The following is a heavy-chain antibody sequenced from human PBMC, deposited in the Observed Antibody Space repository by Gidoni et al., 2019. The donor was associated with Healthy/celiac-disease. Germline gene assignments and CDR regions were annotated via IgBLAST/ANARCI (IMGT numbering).Heavy chain of an antibody. J-gene: IGHJ4*02. V-gene: IGHV3-21*01. D-gene: IGHD3-3*01. CDR3: ARVRTYYDFWSGYKVPYYFDY. CDR1: GFTFSSYS. Sequence: EVQLVESGGGLVKPGGSLRLSCAASGFTFSSYSMNWVRQAPGKGLEWVSSISSSSSYIYYADSVKGRFTISRDNAKNSLYLQMNSLRAEDTAVYYCARVRTYYDFWSGYKVPYYFDYWGQGTLVTVSS. CDR2: ISSSSSYI.